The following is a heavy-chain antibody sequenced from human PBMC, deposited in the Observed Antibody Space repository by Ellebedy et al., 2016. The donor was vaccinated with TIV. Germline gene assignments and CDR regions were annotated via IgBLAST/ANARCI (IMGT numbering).Heavy chain of an antibody. CDR2: INPDSGGT. Sequence: ASVKVSCKTSGYIFTAYYIHWVRQAPGQGLEWMGWINPDSGGTNFAQKFQGRVTMTRDTSVNTAYMELSRLQSDDTAMYYCARVLRGTSGMDVWGQGTTVTVS. D-gene: IGHD4/OR15-4a*01. CDR3: ARVLRGTSGMDV. J-gene: IGHJ6*02. V-gene: IGHV1-2*02. CDR1: GYIFTAYY.